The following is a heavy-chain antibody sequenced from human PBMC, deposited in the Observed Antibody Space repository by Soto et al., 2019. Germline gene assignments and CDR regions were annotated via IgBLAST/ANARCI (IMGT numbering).Heavy chain of an antibody. CDR1: GYTFTSYY. J-gene: IGHJ6*03. CDR2: INPSGGST. D-gene: IGHD3-3*01. V-gene: IGHV1-46*03. Sequence: GASVKVSCKASGYTFTSYYMHWVRQDPGQGLEWMGIINPSGGSTSYAQKFQGRVTMTRDTSTSTVYMELSSLRSEDTAVYYCARAALEYYDFWSGYSKRPYYYYMDVWGKGTTVTVS. CDR3: ARAALEYYDFWSGYSKRPYYYYMDV.